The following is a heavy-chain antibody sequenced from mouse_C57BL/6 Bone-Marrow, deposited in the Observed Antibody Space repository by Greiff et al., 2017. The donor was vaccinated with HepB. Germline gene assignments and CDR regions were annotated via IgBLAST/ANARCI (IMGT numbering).Heavy chain of an antibody. V-gene: IGHV1-19*01. CDR3: ARRGELQYYFDY. Sequence: VQLKQSGPVLVKPGASVKMSCKASGYTFTDYYMNWVKQSHGKSLEWIGVINPYNGGTSYNQKFKGKATLTVDKSSSTAYMELNSLTSEDSAVYYCARRGELQYYFDYWGQGTTLTVSS. CDR2: INPYNGGT. D-gene: IGHD1-3*01. CDR1: GYTFTDYY. J-gene: IGHJ2*01.